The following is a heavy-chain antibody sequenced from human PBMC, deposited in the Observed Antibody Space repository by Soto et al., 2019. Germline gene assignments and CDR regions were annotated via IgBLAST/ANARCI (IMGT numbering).Heavy chain of an antibody. V-gene: IGHV1-18*01. Sequence: GASVKVSCKASGYTFTRSGISWVRQAPGQGLEWMGWISTYNGDTNYAQTFQGRVTMTTDTSTSTAYMELRSLRSDDTAVYYCARDNGMVVRGVIINWFDPWGQGTLVTVSS. CDR2: ISTYNGDT. CDR3: ARDNGMVVRGVIINWFDP. CDR1: GYTFTRSG. D-gene: IGHD3-10*01. J-gene: IGHJ5*02.